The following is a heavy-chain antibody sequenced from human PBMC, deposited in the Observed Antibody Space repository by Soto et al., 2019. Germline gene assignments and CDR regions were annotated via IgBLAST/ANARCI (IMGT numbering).Heavy chain of an antibody. J-gene: IGHJ6*03. CDR1: GYTFTSYA. D-gene: IGHD3-3*01. Sequence: QVQLVQSGAEVKKPGASVKVSCKASGYTFTSYAMHWVRQAPGQRLEWMGWINAGNGNTKYSQKFQGRVTITRDTSASTAYMELSSLRSEDTAVYYCARASITIFGVVTYNMDVWGKGTTVTVSS. CDR2: INAGNGNT. CDR3: ARASITIFGVVTYNMDV. V-gene: IGHV1-3*01.